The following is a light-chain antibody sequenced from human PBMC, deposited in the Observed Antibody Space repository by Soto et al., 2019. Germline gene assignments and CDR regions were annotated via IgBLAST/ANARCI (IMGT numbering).Light chain of an antibody. CDR2: EVI. Sequence: QSALTQPASVSGSPGQSITISCTGTSSDVGGYNYVSWYQHHPGKAPKLIIYEVIKRPSGVPDRFSGSKSDNTASLTVSGLRAEDEADYYCTSYAGSNNVVFGGGTKLTVL. J-gene: IGLJ2*01. CDR1: SSDVGGYNY. V-gene: IGLV2-8*01. CDR3: TSYAGSNNVV.